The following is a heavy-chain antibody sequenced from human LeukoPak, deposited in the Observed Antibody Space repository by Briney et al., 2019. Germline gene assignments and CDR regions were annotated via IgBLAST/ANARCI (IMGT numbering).Heavy chain of an antibody. CDR1: GGSFTGYY. J-gene: IGHJ5*02. D-gene: IGHD3-10*01. Sequence: PSETLSLTCAVYGGSFTGYYWRWIRQPPGQGLEWIGEINHGGSTKYNPSLKSRVSISVDTSTNQFFLRLTSVTAADTAVYYCARGSVGGFGELSRFDPWGQGTLVTVSS. CDR3: ARGSVGGFGELSRFDP. V-gene: IGHV4-34*01. CDR2: INHGGST.